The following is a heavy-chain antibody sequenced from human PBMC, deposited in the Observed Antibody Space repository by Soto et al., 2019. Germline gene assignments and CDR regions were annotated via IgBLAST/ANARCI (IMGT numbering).Heavy chain of an antibody. CDR2: ISYDGSNK. D-gene: IGHD2-21*02. Sequence: EGPAKGLEWVAVISYDGSNKYYADSVKGRFTISRDNSKNTLYLQMNSLRTEDTAVYYCARYIMVVTATYDFDSWRQG. CDR3: ARYIMVVTATYDFDS. V-gene: IGHV3-30-3*01. J-gene: IGHJ3*02.